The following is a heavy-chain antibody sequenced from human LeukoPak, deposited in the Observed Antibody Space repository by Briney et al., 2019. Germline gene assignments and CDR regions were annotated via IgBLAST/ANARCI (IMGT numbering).Heavy chain of an antibody. Sequence: SETLSLTCTVSGGSVSSGSYYWSWNRQPPGKGLEWIGYIYYSGSTNYNPSLKSRVTISVDTSKNQFSLKLSSVTAADTAVYYCARCGYSYGLDYWGQGTLVTVSS. CDR1: GGSVSSGSYY. D-gene: IGHD5-18*01. J-gene: IGHJ4*02. V-gene: IGHV4-61*01. CDR3: ARCGYSYGLDY. CDR2: IYYSGST.